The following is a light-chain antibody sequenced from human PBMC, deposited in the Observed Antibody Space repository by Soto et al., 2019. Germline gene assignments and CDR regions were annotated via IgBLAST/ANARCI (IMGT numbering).Light chain of an antibody. CDR2: WAS. CDR3: QQYYSTPRT. Sequence: DIVMTQSPDSLAVSLGERATINCKSSQSVLYRSNNKNYLAWYQQKPGQPPKLLIYWASTRESGVPDRFSGSGSGTDFPLTISSLQAEDVAVYYCQQYYSTPRTFGQGTKVEIK. J-gene: IGKJ1*01. CDR1: QSVLYRSNNKNY. V-gene: IGKV4-1*01.